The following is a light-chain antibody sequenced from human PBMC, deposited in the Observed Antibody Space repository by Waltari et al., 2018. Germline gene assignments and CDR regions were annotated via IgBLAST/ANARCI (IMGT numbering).Light chain of an antibody. V-gene: IGKV3-20*01. CDR1: QSVSSSY. Sequence: EIVLTQSPGTLSLSPGERATLSCRASQSVSSSYFAWYQQKPGQAPRLPIYGASTRATGIPDRFTGSGSGTDFTLTISRLETEDFAVYYCQQYGTSLFTFGQGTKLEIK. CDR3: QQYGTSLFT. CDR2: GAS. J-gene: IGKJ2*01.